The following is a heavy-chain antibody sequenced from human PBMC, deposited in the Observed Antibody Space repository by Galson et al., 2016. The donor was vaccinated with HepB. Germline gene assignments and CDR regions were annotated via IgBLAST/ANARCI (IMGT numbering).Heavy chain of an antibody. V-gene: IGHV3-23*01. CDR2: IRAAGDST. Sequence: LRLSCAASGFIFSDYAMTWVRQAPGKGLEWVSTIRAAGDSTYYADPVKGRFTVSRDDSKNTLYLQLNRLSAEDTALYFCVQDWTNRNNYCADDCLAHWGQGTLVAVSA. J-gene: IGHJ4*02. D-gene: IGHD2-21*02. CDR1: GFIFSDYA. CDR3: VQDWTNRNNYCADDCLAH.